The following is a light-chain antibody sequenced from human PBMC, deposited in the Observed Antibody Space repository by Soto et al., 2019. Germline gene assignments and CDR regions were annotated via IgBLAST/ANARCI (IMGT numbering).Light chain of an antibody. CDR3: QQYKRSWT. CDR2: KVS. Sequence: DIQMTQSPSTLSASVGDRVTITCRASESVDTWLAWYQQKPGKAPKVLISKVSNLESGVPSRFSGSGYGTEFTLTISSLQPDVFSTYYCQQYKRSWTFGQGTKVDIK. CDR1: ESVDTW. V-gene: IGKV1-5*03. J-gene: IGKJ1*01.